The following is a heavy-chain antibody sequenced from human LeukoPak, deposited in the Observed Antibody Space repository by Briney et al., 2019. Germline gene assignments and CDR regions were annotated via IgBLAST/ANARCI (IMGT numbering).Heavy chain of an antibody. CDR1: GFTVSDNY. Sequence: AGGSLRLSCVASGFTVSDNYMSWVRQAPGKGLEWVSVMYSRGGTYYANSVKGRFTFSRDISKNTLYLQMDGLRNEDTAMYYCARDAPQVPAAGVLASWGQGTLVIVSS. J-gene: IGHJ5*02. V-gene: IGHV3-53*01. CDR2: MYSRGGT. CDR3: ARDAPQVPAAGVLAS. D-gene: IGHD6-13*01.